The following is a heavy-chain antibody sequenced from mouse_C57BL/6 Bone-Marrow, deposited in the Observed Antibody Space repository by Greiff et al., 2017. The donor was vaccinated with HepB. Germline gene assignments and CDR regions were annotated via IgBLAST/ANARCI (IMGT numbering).Heavy chain of an antibody. Sequence: VHLVESGAELVRPGASVTLSCKASGYTFTDYEMHWVKQTPVHGLEWIGAIDPETGGTAYNQKFKGKAILTADKSSSTAYMELRSLTSEDSAVYYCTRGGTTVVAGDYFDYWGQGTTLTVSS. J-gene: IGHJ2*01. CDR1: GYTFTDYE. V-gene: IGHV1-15*01. CDR3: TRGGTTVVAGDYFDY. CDR2: IDPETGGT. D-gene: IGHD1-1*01.